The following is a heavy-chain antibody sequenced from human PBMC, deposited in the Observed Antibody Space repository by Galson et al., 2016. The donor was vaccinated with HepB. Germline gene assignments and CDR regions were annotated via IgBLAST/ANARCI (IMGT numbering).Heavy chain of an antibody. CDR2: ITRSVDAT. CDR3: GKHGGFDY. Sequence: ALRLPCAASGFSFSNSGMSWVRQAPGRGLEWVSGITRSVDATHYADFVKGRFTISRDNSKNTLYLYMNNLTAGDTAIYYCGKHGGFDYWGQGALVTVSS. V-gene: IGHV3-23*01. D-gene: IGHD3-16*01. J-gene: IGHJ4*02. CDR1: GFSFSNSG.